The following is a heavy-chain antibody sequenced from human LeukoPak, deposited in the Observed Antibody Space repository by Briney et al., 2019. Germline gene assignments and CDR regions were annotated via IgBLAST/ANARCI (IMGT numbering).Heavy chain of an antibody. Sequence: QAGGSLRLSCTASGFTFGDYAMSWFRQALGKGLEWVGFIRSKAYGGTTEYAASVKGRFTISRDDSKSIAYLQMNSLKTEDTAVYYCTRVRGKMSSGWPYYFDYWGQGTLVTVSS. CDR2: IRSKAYGGTT. CDR1: GFTFGDYA. J-gene: IGHJ4*02. V-gene: IGHV3-49*03. CDR3: TRVRGKMSSGWPYYFDY. D-gene: IGHD6-19*01.